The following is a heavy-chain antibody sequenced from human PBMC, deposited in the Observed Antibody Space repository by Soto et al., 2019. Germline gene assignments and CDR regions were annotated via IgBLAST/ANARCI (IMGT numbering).Heavy chain of an antibody. Sequence: QVQLVQSGSEVKKPGASVNVSCKAFGYTFMSYGFIWVRQVPGQGLEWLGWISAFNGDTQYAQTMKGRLTVTTDTSTTTVHMQLRSLTPADTAVYYCTREAGWQRMVPYDWGQGTLVSVS. CDR2: ISAFNGDT. D-gene: IGHD6-25*01. CDR3: TREAGWQRMVPYD. V-gene: IGHV1-18*04. CDR1: GYTFMSYG. J-gene: IGHJ4*02.